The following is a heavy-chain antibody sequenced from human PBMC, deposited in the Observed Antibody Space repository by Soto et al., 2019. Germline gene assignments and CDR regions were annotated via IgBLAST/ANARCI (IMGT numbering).Heavy chain of an antibody. Sequence: QVQLVQSGAEVRKPGSSVQVSCKASGGTFYTYTFSWVRQAPGQGLEWMGSITPIYPTTNYAEKFQGRLTVTADGSTNTAYMDLNSLASYDLAVYYCARIPRYSFPTSDDLDSWGQGTLVTVPS. D-gene: IGHD5-18*01. CDR2: ITPIYPTT. V-gene: IGHV1-69*15. CDR1: GGTFYTYT. CDR3: ARIPRYSFPTSDDLDS. J-gene: IGHJ4*02.